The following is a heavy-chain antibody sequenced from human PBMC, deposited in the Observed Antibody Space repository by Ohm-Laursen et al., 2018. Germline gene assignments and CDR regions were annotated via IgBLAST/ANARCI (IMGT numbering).Heavy chain of an antibody. CDR1: GFTFSNYG. CDR3: ARGSAEVGYYYYYGMDV. V-gene: IGHV3-23*01. Sequence: SLRLSCSASGFTFSNYGMNWVRQAPGKGLEWVSSISDSGGDTYYADSVKGRFTISRDNSKNTLYLQMNSLRAEDTAVYYCARGSAEVGYYYYYGMDVWGQGTTVTVSS. J-gene: IGHJ6*02. CDR2: ISDSGGDT. D-gene: IGHD3-10*01.